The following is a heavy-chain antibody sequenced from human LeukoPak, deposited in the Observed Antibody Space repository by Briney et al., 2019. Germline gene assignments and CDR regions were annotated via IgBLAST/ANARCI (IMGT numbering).Heavy chain of an antibody. D-gene: IGHD4/OR15-4a*01. CDR2: IYSGGST. V-gene: IGHV3-53*01. CDR3: ARRLSPSGCDY. CDR1: GFTVSSNY. J-gene: IGHJ4*02. Sequence: GGSLRLSCAASGFTVSSNYMSWVRQAPGKGLEWVSVIYSGGSTYYADSVKGRFTISRDNSKNTLYLQMNSLRAEDTAVYYCARRLSPSGCDYWGQGTLVTVSS.